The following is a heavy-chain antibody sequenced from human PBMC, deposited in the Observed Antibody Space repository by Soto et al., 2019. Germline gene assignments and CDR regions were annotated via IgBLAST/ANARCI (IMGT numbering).Heavy chain of an antibody. V-gene: IGHV3-30-3*01. Sequence: QVQLVESGGGVVQPGRSLRLSCAASGFTFSSYAMHWVRQAPGKGLEWVAVISYDGSNKYYADSVKGRFTISRDNSKNTLYLQINSLRAEDTAVYYCAREFMVRGVTPDYWGQGTLVTVSS. CDR3: AREFMVRGVTPDY. D-gene: IGHD3-10*01. CDR2: ISYDGSNK. J-gene: IGHJ4*02. CDR1: GFTFSSYA.